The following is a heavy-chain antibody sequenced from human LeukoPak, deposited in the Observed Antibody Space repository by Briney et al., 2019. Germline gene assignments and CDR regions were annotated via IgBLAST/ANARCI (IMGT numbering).Heavy chain of an antibody. Sequence: PGGSLRLSCAASGFTFSSYAMHWVRQAPGKGLEWVAVISYDGSNKYYADSVKGRFTISRDNSKNTLYLQMNSLRAEDTAVYYCARDTNYYGSGSYYPFAYWGQGTLVTVSS. CDR3: ARDTNYYGSGSYYPFAY. CDR1: GFTFSSYA. CDR2: ISYDGSNK. J-gene: IGHJ4*02. D-gene: IGHD3-10*01. V-gene: IGHV3-30*04.